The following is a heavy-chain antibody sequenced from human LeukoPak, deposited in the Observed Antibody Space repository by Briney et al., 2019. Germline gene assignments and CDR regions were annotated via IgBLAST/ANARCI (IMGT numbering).Heavy chain of an antibody. Sequence: SETVSLTSTVSVHSSSIYYWNWLPQPPERGLEWFGYIYNIGSTNYNNSPESRVTISVEASYNQYSLRMTAVTAADSDVYYCARSKIVVAMFDYWGQGTLVTVSS. CDR3: ARSKIVVAMFDY. CDR1: VHSSSIYY. CDR2: IYNIGST. J-gene: IGHJ4*02. D-gene: IGHD3-22*01. V-gene: IGHV4-59*01.